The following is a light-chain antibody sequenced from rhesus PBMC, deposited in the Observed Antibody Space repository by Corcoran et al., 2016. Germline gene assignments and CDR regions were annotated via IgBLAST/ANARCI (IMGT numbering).Light chain of an antibody. CDR3: QQHNSHPYS. J-gene: IGKJ2*01. CDR2: AAS. CDR1: QTISSY. Sequence: DIQMTQSQSSLSTSVGDRVTITCRASQTISSYLALSQQNPGKVPKLLIYAASSLESGVPSRFSGSGAGTELTLTISSLQPEDFATYYCQQHNSHPYSFGQGTKVEIK. V-gene: IGKV1-44*02.